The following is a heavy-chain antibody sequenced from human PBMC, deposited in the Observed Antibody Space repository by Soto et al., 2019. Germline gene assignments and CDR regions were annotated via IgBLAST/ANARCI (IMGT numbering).Heavy chain of an antibody. J-gene: IGHJ4*02. D-gene: IGHD2-21*02. CDR2: IIPILGIA. CDR3: ARGGGIVVVTAPYDH. CDR1: GGTFSSYT. V-gene: IGHV1-69*02. Sequence: GASAKVSCKASGGTFSSYTISWVRQAPGQGLEWMGRIIPILGIANYAQKFQGRVTITADKSTSTAYMELSSLRSEDTAVYYCARGGGIVVVTAPYDHWGQGTLVTV.